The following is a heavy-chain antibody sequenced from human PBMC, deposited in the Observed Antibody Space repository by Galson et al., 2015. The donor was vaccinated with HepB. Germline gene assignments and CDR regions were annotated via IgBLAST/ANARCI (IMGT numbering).Heavy chain of an antibody. CDR3: ARDLAVDRFGESKNWFDP. CDR2: ISSSSSYI. J-gene: IGHJ5*02. D-gene: IGHD3-10*01. V-gene: IGHV3-21*01. CDR1: GFTFSSYS. Sequence: SLRLSCAASGFTFSSYSMNWVRQAPGKGLEWVSSISSSSSYIYYADSVKGRFTISRDNAKNSLYLQMNSLRAEDTAVYYCARDLAVDRFGESKNWFDPWGQGTLVTVSS.